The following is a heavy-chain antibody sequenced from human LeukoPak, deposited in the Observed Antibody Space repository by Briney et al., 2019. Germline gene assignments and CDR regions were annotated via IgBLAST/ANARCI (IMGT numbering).Heavy chain of an antibody. CDR2: ISYDGSNK. CDR3: AKDRPFLAS. D-gene: IGHD3-3*01. J-gene: IGHJ6*02. CDR1: GFTFSSYG. V-gene: IGHV3-30*18. Sequence: PGGSLRLSCAASGFTFSSYGMHWVRQAPGKGLEWVAVISYDGSNKYYADSAKGRFTISRDNSKNTLYLQMNSLRAEDTAVYYCAKDRPFLASWGQGTTVTVSS.